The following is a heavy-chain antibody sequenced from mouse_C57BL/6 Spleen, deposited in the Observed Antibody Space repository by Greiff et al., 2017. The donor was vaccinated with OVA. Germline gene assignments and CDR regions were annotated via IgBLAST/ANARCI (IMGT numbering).Heavy chain of an antibody. CDR2: IDPSDSET. J-gene: IGHJ4*01. CDR3: AREGYGNLYAMDY. V-gene: IGHV1-52*01. D-gene: IGHD2-10*02. CDR1: GYTFTSYW. Sequence: QVQLQQPGAELVRPGSSVKLSCKASGYTFTSYWMHWVKQRPIQGLEWIGNIDPSDSETHYNQKFKDKATLTVDKSSSTAYMQLSSLTSEDSAVYYCAREGYGNLYAMDYWGQGTSVTVSS.